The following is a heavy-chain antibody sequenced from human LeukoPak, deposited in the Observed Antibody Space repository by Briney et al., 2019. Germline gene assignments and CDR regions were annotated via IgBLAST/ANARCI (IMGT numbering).Heavy chain of an antibody. Sequence: GGSLRLSCAASGCTFSSFAMHWGRQAPGRGLEWGTVISYDGTNGYYAGFVKGRFTISRDNSQNTLYVQMSSLRPEDTAVYYCVREVTSGSFDYWGQGTLVTVSS. V-gene: IGHV3-30*04. CDR3: VREVTSGSFDY. D-gene: IGHD1-26*01. J-gene: IGHJ4*02. CDR2: ISYDGTNG. CDR1: GCTFSSFA.